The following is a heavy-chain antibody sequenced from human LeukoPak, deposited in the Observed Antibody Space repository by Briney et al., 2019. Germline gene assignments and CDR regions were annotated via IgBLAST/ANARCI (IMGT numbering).Heavy chain of an antibody. CDR3: ARARRSPVRIDY. CDR1: GGSFSGYY. V-gene: IGHV4-34*01. Sequence: SETLSLTCAVYGGSFSGYYWSWIRQPPGKGLEWIGEINHSGSTNYNPSLKSRVTISVDTSKNQFSLKLSSVTAADTAVYYCARARRSPVRIDYWGQGTLVTVSS. J-gene: IGHJ4*02. CDR2: INHSGST. D-gene: IGHD3-10*01.